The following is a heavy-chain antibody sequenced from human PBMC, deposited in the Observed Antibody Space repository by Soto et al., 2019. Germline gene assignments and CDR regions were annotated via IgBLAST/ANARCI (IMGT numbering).Heavy chain of an antibody. Sequence: QITLKESGPTRVKPTQTLTLTCSFSGFSLNARPVGVGWMRQPPGKALEWLAVIYWDDDKRYSPSLQSRLTSSKTPSLNQVVLTMTTLDPVDTAIYYCVHRAGINGNWSGGYFDDWGQGALVTVSS. J-gene: IGHJ4*02. CDR1: GFSLNARPVG. D-gene: IGHD1-1*01. CDR3: VHRAGINGNWSGGYFDD. V-gene: IGHV2-5*02. CDR2: IYWDDDK.